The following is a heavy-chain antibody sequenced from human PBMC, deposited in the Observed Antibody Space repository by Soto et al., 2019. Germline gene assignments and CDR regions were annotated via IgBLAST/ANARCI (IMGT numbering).Heavy chain of an antibody. D-gene: IGHD5-12*01. CDR3: AKDRGYEILDS. Sequence: GGSLRLSCAASGFTFTNYGLHWVRQAPGKGLEWVAVISHDGINKYYEDSVKGRFTISRDTSKNTLYLQMNSLRPEDTAVYFCAKDRGYEILDSWGQGTQVTVSS. CDR2: ISHDGINK. J-gene: IGHJ4*02. V-gene: IGHV3-30*18. CDR1: GFTFTNYG.